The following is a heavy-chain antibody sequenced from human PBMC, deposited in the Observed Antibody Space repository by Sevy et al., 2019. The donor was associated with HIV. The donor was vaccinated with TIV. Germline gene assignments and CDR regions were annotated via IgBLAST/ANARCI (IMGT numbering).Heavy chain of an antibody. V-gene: IGHV1-2*02. Sequence: ASVKVSCKASGNTFTVYYMYWVRQAPGQGLEWMGWINPNSGGTNYTQKLQGRDTMTSDTSINTAYMELSRLRSDDTAVYYCARVGTIFSLLGYFDYWGQGTLVTVSS. D-gene: IGHD3-3*01. CDR1: GNTFTVYY. J-gene: IGHJ4*02. CDR3: ARVGTIFSLLGYFDY. CDR2: INPNSGGT.